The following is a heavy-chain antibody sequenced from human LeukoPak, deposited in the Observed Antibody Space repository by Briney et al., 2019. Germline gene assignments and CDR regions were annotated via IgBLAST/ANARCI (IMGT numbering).Heavy chain of an antibody. CDR2: ISSSSSTI. V-gene: IGHV3-48*01. Sequence: GGSLRLSCAASGFTFSSYSMNWVRQAPGRGLEWVSYISSSSSTIYYADSVKGRFTISRDNAKNSLYLQMNSLRAEDTAVYYCARDKSPTYSSSWYVDGFDIWGQGTMVTVSS. D-gene: IGHD6-13*01. CDR3: ARDKSPTYSSSWYVDGFDI. J-gene: IGHJ3*02. CDR1: GFTFSSYS.